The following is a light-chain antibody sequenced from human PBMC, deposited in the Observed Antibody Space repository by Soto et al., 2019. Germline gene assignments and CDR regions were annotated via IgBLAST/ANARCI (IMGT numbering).Light chain of an antibody. Sequence: QSALTQPRSVSGSPGQSVSIPCTGASSDVGGYDSVSWYQQHPGKVPKLMIYDVSKRPSEVPNRFSGSKSGNTASLTISGLQAEDEADYYCCSYAGSYRVVFGGGTKLTVL. J-gene: IGLJ2*01. CDR2: DVS. CDR3: CSYAGSYRVV. V-gene: IGLV2-11*01. CDR1: SSDVGGYDS.